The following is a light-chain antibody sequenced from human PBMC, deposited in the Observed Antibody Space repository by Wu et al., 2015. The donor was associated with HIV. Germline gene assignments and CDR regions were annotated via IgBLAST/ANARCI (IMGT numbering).Light chain of an antibody. CDR1: QDITNS. Sequence: IQLTQSPSSLSASIGDRVIITCRASQDITNSLGWYQQKPGRAPRLLIYGTSILQSWVPSRFSGRGSGTNFTLAISSLQAEDFATYYCQQLNSNLWTFGQGTEVEVK. CDR3: QQLNSNLWT. J-gene: IGKJ1*01. CDR2: GTS. V-gene: IGKV1-9*01.